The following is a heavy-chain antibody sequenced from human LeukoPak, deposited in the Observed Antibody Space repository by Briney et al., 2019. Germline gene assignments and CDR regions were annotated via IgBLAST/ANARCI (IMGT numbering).Heavy chain of an antibody. D-gene: IGHD6-19*01. CDR3: ARSAEAEAYYLDY. CDR1: GDSISSSSYY. V-gene: IGHV4-39*07. CDR2: ICSSGNT. Sequence: PSETLSLTCSVSGDSISSSSYYWGWIRQSPGTGLEWIGSICSSGNTYYTPSLKSRVTISVDTSKNHFSLKLSSVTAADTAVYYCARSAEAEAYYLDYWGQGTLVTVSS. J-gene: IGHJ4*02.